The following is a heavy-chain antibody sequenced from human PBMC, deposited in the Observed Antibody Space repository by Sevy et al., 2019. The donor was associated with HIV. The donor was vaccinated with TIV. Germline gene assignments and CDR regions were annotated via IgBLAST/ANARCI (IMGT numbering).Heavy chain of an antibody. V-gene: IGHV3-23*01. J-gene: IGHJ3*01. D-gene: IGHD4-17*01. CDR1: GFTFSSYA. CDR2: ISNSGSDT. CDR3: AKDRITVIGDAFDL. Sequence: PAGSLRLSCAASGFTFSSYAMHWVRQAPGKGLEWVSAISNSGSDTKYAGSVKGRFTISRDNSKNTLYVQMNSLSAEDTAIYYCAKDRITVIGDAFDLWGQGTMVTVSS.